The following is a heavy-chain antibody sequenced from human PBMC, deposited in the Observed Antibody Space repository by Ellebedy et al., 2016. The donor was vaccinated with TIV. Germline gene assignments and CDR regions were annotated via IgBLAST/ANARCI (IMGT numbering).Heavy chain of an antibody. CDR2: IHYSGST. V-gene: IGHV4-59*01. D-gene: IGHD2-21*02. Sequence: SETLSLTCAVYGGSFSSYYWSWIRQPSGKGLEWIGYIHYSGSTNYNPSLKSRVTISVDTSKNQFSLKLSSVTAADTAVYYCARTPPLNVVTADTHWYFDLWGRGTLVTVSS. CDR1: GGSFSSYY. CDR3: ARTPPLNVVTADTHWYFDL. J-gene: IGHJ2*01.